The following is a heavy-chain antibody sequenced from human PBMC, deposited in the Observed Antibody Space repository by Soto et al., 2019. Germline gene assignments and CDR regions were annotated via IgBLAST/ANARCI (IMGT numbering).Heavy chain of an antibody. Sequence: GSLRLSCTASGFTFSSYGMGWVRQAPGKGLQWVSTIRGDGGQTHYTDSVKGRFSISRDNSKNTVYLQMDSLRAEDTAMYFCARDVGLDSDDFLAYWGQGTQVTVS. V-gene: IGHV3-23*01. D-gene: IGHD4-17*01. J-gene: IGHJ4*02. CDR3: ARDVGLDSDDFLAY. CDR2: IRGDGGQT. CDR1: GFTFSSYG.